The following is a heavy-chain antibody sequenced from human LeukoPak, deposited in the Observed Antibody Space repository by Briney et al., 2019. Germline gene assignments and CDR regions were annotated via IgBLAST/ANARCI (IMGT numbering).Heavy chain of an antibody. V-gene: IGHV3-11*01. CDR1: GFTCSDYY. CDR2: IFDSGGTI. CDR3: ASDRHEDYVHIAYYDK. J-gene: IGHJ4*02. D-gene: IGHD3-10*02. Sequence: GRLPRPSSAASGFTCSDYYMSWIRQAPRERLEWVSCIFDSGGTIYYAASVKGRFTISGDTSKNSLSLQMNNLGAEDTAVYYCASDRHEDYVHIAYYDKWGQGTLVTVSS.